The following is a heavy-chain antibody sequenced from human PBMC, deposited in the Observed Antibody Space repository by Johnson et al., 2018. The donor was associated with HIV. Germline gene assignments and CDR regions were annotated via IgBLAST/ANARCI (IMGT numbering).Heavy chain of an antibody. J-gene: IGHJ3*01. CDR2: ISYDGSNK. V-gene: IGHV3-30*19. CDR3: AGEKMAFNV. Sequence: QVQLVESGGGVVQPGGSLRLSCAASGFTFSSYGMHWVRQAPGQGLEWVAVISYDGSNKYYADSVKGRFTISRDNSKNTLYLQMNSLRPEDTALYYCAGEKMAFNVWGQGTMVTVSS. CDR1: GFTFSSYG.